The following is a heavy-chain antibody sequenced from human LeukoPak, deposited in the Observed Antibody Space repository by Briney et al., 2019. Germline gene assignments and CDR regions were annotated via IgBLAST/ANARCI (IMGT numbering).Heavy chain of an antibody. D-gene: IGHD5-18*01. CDR1: GYTFTDYY. Sequence: GASVKVSCKASGYTFTDYYIHWVRQAPGQGLEWMGWVNPHTGGINYARKFQGRVTMTWDTSISTAYMELSSLRSDDTAVFYCARDSDVDTAIRRGFDYWGQGTLVTVSS. V-gene: IGHV1-2*02. CDR2: VNPHTGGI. CDR3: ARDSDVDTAIRRGFDY. J-gene: IGHJ4*02.